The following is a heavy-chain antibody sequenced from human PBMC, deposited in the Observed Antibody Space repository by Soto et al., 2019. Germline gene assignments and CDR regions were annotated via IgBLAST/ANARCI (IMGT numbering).Heavy chain of an antibody. J-gene: IGHJ6*03. V-gene: IGHV1-69*13. Sequence: ASVKVSCKASRGTFSSYAISWVRQAPGQGLEWMGGIIPIFGTANYAQKFQGRFTITADESTSTAYMELSSLRSEDTAVYYCARDQYYYDSSGYYYYYYMDVWGKGTTVTVSS. CDR1: RGTFSSYA. CDR2: IIPIFGTA. CDR3: ARDQYYYDSSGYYYYYYMDV. D-gene: IGHD3-22*01.